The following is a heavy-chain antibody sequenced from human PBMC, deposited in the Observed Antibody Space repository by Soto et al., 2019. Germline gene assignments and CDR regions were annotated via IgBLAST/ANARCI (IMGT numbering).Heavy chain of an antibody. D-gene: IGHD6-6*01. V-gene: IGHV1-3*01. J-gene: IGHJ4*02. Sequence: QVLLVQSGAEVKKPGASVRVSCKASGCPFTIYAIHWVRQAPGQSLEWMGWINPGNGDTKYSQIFQGRVTITWDTSARTAYMDLSSLISEDTADYYCARDSSSSRSFDYWGQGARVTVSS. CDR1: GCPFTIYA. CDR3: ARDSSSSRSFDY. CDR2: INPGNGDT.